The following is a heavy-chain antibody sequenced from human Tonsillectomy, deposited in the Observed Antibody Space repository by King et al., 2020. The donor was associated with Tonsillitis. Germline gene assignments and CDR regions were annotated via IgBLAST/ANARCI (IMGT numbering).Heavy chain of an antibody. D-gene: IGHD3-22*01. CDR1: GFTFSSYW. V-gene: IGHV3-74*01. CDR2: INSDGSST. Sequence: VQLVESGGGLVQPGGSLRLSCAASGFTFSSYWMHWVRHAPGKGLVWVSRINSDGSSTSYADSVKGRFTISRDNAKNTLYLQWSSLKASDTAMYYCARTLSDPFYDSSGYYSSYLFDYWGQGTLVTVSS. CDR3: ARTLSDPFYDSSGYYSSYLFDY. J-gene: IGHJ4*02.